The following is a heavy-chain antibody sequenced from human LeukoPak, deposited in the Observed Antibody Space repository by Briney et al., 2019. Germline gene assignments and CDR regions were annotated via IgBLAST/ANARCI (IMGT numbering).Heavy chain of an antibody. V-gene: IGHV3-23*01. CDR1: GFTFSPYS. D-gene: IGHD2-2*01. Sequence: GGSLRLSCAASGFTFSPYSMNWVRQAPGKGLEWVSGINGGGGGGTFHADSVRGRFTISRDNSKNTLYLQMSSLRAEDTAVYYCAASLPNIVVVPAAKGPFGSWGQGTLVTVSS. J-gene: IGHJ5*02. CDR2: INGGGGGGT. CDR3: AASLPNIVVVPAAKGPFGS.